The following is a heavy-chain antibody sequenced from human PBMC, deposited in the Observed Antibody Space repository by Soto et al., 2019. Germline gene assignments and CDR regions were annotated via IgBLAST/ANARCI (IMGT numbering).Heavy chain of an antibody. V-gene: IGHV3-23*01. CDR1: GFTFSSYA. CDR2: ISGSGGST. CDR3: AKELCSSTSCYDAFDI. J-gene: IGHJ3*02. Sequence: GESLKISCAASGFTFSSYAMSWVRQAPGKGLEWVSAISGSGGSTYYADSVKGRFTISRDNSKNTLYLQMNSLRAEDTAVYYCAKELCSSTSCYDAFDIWGQGTMVTVSS. D-gene: IGHD2-2*01.